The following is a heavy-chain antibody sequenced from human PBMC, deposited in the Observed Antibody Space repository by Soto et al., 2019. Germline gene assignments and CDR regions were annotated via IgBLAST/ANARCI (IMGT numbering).Heavy chain of an antibody. J-gene: IGHJ6*02. V-gene: IGHV1-18*01. D-gene: IGHD6-19*01. Sequence: ASVKVSCKTSGYTFSNYGINWVRQAPGQGLEWMGWISGYNGNTNYAQTVQGRVTMTTDTSTGTVYMELRSLKSDDTAIYYCSRFIMVGGWFDPNYYHGMDVWGQGTTVTVSS. CDR2: ISGYNGNT. CDR1: GYTFSNYG. CDR3: SRFIMVGGWFDPNYYHGMDV.